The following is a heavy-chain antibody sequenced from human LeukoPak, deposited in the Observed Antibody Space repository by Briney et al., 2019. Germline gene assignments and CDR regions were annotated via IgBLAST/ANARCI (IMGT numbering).Heavy chain of an antibody. Sequence: SETLSLTCTVSGGSISGYYWSWIRQPPGKGVEWIGYIYYSASTNYNPSLKSRVTISVDTSKNQFSLRLSSVTAADTAMYYCARGRGYSYGYSFDYWGQGTLVTVST. V-gene: IGHV4-59*01. CDR3: ARGRGYSYGYSFDY. CDR2: IYYSAST. D-gene: IGHD5-18*01. CDR1: GGSISGYY. J-gene: IGHJ4*02.